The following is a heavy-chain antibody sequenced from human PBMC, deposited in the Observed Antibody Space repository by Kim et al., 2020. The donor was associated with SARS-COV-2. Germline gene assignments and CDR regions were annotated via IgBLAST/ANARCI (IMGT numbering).Heavy chain of an antibody. J-gene: IGHJ6*02. CDR2: IYYSGST. Sequence: SETLSLTCTVSGGSISSSSYYWGWIRQPPGKGLEWIGSIYYSGSTYYNPSLKSRVTISVDTSKNQFSLKLSSVTAADTAVYYCARHGEGGSWPYYYYYGMDGWGQGTTVTVSS. D-gene: IGHD6-13*01. CDR3: ARHGEGGSWPYYYYYGMDG. V-gene: IGHV4-39*01. CDR1: GGSISSSSYY.